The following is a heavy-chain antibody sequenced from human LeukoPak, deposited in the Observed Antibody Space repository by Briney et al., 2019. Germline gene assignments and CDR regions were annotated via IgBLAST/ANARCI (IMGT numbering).Heavy chain of an antibody. CDR2: IYYSGST. V-gene: IGHV4-59*01. J-gene: IGHJ4*02. CDR3: ARVTGYMTEDYFDY. Sequence: PSETLSLTCTVSGGSINSYYWSWIRQPPGKGLEWIGYIYYSGSTNYNPSLKSRVTISVDTSKNQFSLRLSSVTAADTAVYYCARVTGYMTEDYFDYWGQGTLITVSS. CDR1: GGSINSYY. D-gene: IGHD6-13*01.